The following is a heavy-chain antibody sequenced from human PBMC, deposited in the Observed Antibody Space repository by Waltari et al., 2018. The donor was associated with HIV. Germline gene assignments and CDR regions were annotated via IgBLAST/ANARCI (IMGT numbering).Heavy chain of an antibody. J-gene: IGHJ5*02. V-gene: IGHV1-2*02. D-gene: IGHD6-6*01. CDR1: GSTFTDYY. Sequence: QVQLVQSGAEVQKPGASVNVSCKASGSTFTDYYMHWVRQAPGQGLEWMGWINPNSGGTNYAQKCQGRVTMTRDTSISTAYMELSRLRSDDTAVYYCARGEYFLNWFDPWGQGTLVTVSS. CDR2: INPNSGGT. CDR3: ARGEYFLNWFDP.